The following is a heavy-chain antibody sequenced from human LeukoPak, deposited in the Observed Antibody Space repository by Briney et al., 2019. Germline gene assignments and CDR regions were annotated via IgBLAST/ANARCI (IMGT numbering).Heavy chain of an antibody. CDR1: GDSVSSNSAA. CDR2: TYYRSKWYN. J-gene: IGHJ6*03. CDR3: ARDFGYCTNGVCFYYYYYMDV. V-gene: IGHV6-1*01. D-gene: IGHD2-8*01. Sequence: SQTLSLTCAISGDSVSSNSAAWNWIRQSPSRGLEWLGRTYYRSKWYNDYAVSVKSRITINPDTSKNQFSLQLNSVTPEDTAVYYCARDFGYCTNGVCFYYYYYMDVWGKGTTVTVSS.